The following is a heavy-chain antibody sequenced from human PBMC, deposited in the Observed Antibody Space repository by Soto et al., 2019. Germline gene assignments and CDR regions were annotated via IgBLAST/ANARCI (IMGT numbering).Heavy chain of an antibody. J-gene: IGHJ6*02. V-gene: IGHV1-69*02. CDR2: IIPILGIA. CDR1: GGSFSSYT. Sequence: QVQLVQSGAEVKKPGSSVKVSCKASGGSFSSYTISWVRQAPGQGLEWMGRIIPILGIANYAQKFQGRVTITADKSTSTAYMELSSLRSEDTAAYHCARSAWSVYYYYGMDVWGQGTTVTVSS. CDR3: ARSAWSVYYYYGMDV.